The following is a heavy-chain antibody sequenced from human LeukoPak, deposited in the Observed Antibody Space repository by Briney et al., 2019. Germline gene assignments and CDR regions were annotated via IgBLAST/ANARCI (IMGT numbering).Heavy chain of an antibody. CDR3: AKGEYFQH. CDR1: RCTFSSYG. J-gene: IGHJ1*01. Sequence: PGRSLRLSCAASRCTFSSYGVHWVRQAPGKGLEWVAVISYDGSNKYYADSVKGRFTISRDNSKNTLYLQMNSLRAEDTAVYYCAKGEYFQHWGQGTLVTVSS. V-gene: IGHV3-30*18. CDR2: ISYDGSNK.